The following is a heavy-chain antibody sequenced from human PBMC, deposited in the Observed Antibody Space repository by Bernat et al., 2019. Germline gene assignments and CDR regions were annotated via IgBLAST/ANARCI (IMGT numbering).Heavy chain of an antibody. V-gene: IGHV3-30*18. Sequence: QVHLVESGGGVVQPGRSLRLSCAASGFTFSSFCMHWVRQAPGKGVEWVAAISHDRNTLYYADSVKGRFTISTDDSKNTLYLQLDSLRAEDTAMYYCAKDSLYSSGWYGVGDWGQGTLVTVAS. D-gene: IGHD6-19*01. CDR2: ISHDRNTL. CDR1: GFTFSSFC. CDR3: AKDSLYSSGWYGVGD. J-gene: IGHJ4*02.